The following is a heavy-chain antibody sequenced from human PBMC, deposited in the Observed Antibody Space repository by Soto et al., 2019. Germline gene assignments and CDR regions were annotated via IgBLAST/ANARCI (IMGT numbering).Heavy chain of an antibody. J-gene: IGHJ6*03. CDR2: VYYSGST. D-gene: IGHD3-3*01. CDR1: DSSIRSGGYY. Sequence: KTSETLSLTGTVSDSSIRSGGYYWSWIRQHPGKGLEWIGYVYYSGSTYYNPSLKSRVTISVDTSKNQFSLKLSSVTAADTAVYYCARSPNYDFWSGYSSPAYYYYYMDVWGKGTTVTVSS. CDR3: ARSPNYDFWSGYSSPAYYYYYMDV. V-gene: IGHV4-31*03.